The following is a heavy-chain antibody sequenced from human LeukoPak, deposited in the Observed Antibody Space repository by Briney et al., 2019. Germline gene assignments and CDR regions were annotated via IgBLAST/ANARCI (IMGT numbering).Heavy chain of an antibody. Sequence: GGSLRLSCAASGFMFSTYAMSWVRQAPGKGLEWVSAMSASGGSTYYADSVKGRFTISRDNSKNTLYLQMNSLRAEDTALYYCAKGRISMVRGDFFDYWGQGTLVTVSS. CDR1: GFMFSTYA. J-gene: IGHJ4*02. CDR2: MSASGGST. CDR3: AKGRISMVRGDFFDY. V-gene: IGHV3-23*01. D-gene: IGHD3-10*01.